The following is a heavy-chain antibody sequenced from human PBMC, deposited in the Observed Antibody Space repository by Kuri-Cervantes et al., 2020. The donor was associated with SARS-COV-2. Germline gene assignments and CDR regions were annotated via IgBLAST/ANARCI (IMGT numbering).Heavy chain of an antibody. D-gene: IGHD4-23*01. CDR1: GGSISSGGYY. J-gene: IGHJ1*01. V-gene: IGHV4-31*03. Sequence: SETLSLTCTVSGGSISSGGYYWSWIRQHPGKGLEWIGYIYYSVSTYYNPSRKSRVTISVDTSKNQFSLKLSSMTAADTAVYYCATDKPSYGGNGYLQLWGQGTLVTVSS. CDR2: IYYSVST. CDR3: ATDKPSYGGNGYLQL.